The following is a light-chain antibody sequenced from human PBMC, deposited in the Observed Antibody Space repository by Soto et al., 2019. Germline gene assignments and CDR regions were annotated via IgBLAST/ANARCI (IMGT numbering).Light chain of an antibody. V-gene: IGKV3-20*01. CDR1: QSVRNRY. CDR2: DAS. CDR3: QEYGTSPYT. Sequence: EIVLTQSPGTLSLSPGERATLSCRFSQSVRNRYLAWYQQKPGQAPRLLLYDASSRPSGIPDRFTGSGFGTDFPLSISRLEPEGFSVYYFQEYGTSPYTFGQGTKLEIK. J-gene: IGKJ2*01.